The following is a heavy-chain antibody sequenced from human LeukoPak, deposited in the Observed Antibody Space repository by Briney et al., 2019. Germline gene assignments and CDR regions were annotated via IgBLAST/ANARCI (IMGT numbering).Heavy chain of an antibody. Sequence: GGSLRLSCAASGFTVSSNYMSWVRQAPGKGLEWVSTISGSGGNTYYADSVKGRFTISRDNSKNTLYLQMNSLRAEDTAVYYCATRSTSYYYYGMDVWGQGTTVTVSS. V-gene: IGHV3-23*01. CDR3: ATRSTSYYYYGMDV. CDR2: ISGSGGNT. J-gene: IGHJ6*02. CDR1: GFTVSSNY.